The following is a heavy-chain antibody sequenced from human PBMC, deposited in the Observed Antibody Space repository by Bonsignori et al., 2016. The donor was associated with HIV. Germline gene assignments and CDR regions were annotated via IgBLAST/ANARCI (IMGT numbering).Heavy chain of an antibody. J-gene: IGHJ6*03. CDR2: ISWNSGSI. CDR3: AKDMGGGYPHYYYMDV. D-gene: IGHD5-12*01. Sequence: GGSLRLSCAASGFTFDDYAMHWVRQAPGKGLEWVSGISWNSGSIGYADSVKGRFTISRDNAKNSLYLQMNSLRAEDTALYYCAKDMGGGYPHYYYMDVWGKGTTVTVSS. V-gene: IGHV3-9*01. CDR1: GFTFDDYA.